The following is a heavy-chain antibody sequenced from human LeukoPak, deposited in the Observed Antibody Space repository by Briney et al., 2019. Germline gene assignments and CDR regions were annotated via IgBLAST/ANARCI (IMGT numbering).Heavy chain of an antibody. CDR1: GGSISSYY. J-gene: IGHJ4*02. V-gene: IGHV4-59*08. Sequence: KPSETLSLTCTVSGGSISSYYWSWIRQPPGKGLEWIGYIYYSGSTNYHPSLKSRVTISEDTSKNQFSLKLSSVTAADTAVYYCARHRGIAVAGYIIDYWGQGILVTVSS. CDR3: ARHRGIAVAGYIIDY. CDR2: IYYSGST. D-gene: IGHD6-19*01.